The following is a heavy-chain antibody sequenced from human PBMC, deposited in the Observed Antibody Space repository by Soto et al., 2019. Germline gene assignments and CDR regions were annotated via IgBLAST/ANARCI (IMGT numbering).Heavy chain of an antibody. V-gene: IGHV3-30-3*01. CDR1: GFTFSSYA. D-gene: IGHD6-6*01. CDR2: ISYDGSNK. Sequence: VGSLRLSCAASGFTFSSYAMHWVRQAPGKGLEWVAVISYDGSNKYYADSVKGRFTISRDNSKNTLYLQMNSLRAEDTAVYYCASSSAARRYFDYWGQGTLVTVSS. CDR3: ASSSAARRYFDY. J-gene: IGHJ4*02.